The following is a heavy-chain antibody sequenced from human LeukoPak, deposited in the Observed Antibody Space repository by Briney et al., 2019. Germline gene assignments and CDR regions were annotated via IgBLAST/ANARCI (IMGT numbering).Heavy chain of an antibody. CDR1: GRSISSYY. D-gene: IGHD2-15*01. J-gene: IGHJ2*01. V-gene: IGHV4-59*01. CDR2: IYYSGST. CDR3: ARVGYCSHGSCLRLDWYFDL. Sequence: SETLSLTCTVSGRSISSYYWSWIRQPPGKGLEWIGYIYYSGSTNYNPSLKSRVTISVDTSKNQFSLKLSSVTAADTAVYYCARVGYCSHGSCLRLDWYFDLWGRGTLVTVSS.